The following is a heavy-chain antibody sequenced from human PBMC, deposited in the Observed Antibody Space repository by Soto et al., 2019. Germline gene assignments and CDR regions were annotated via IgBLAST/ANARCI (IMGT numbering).Heavy chain of an antibody. CDR3: ANYRA. J-gene: IGHJ1*01. D-gene: IGHD3-16*02. Sequence: QLQLQESGPGLVKPSETLSLTCTVSGGSISRTTYSWGWIRQPPGKGLEWIGNIYHSGRTSYNPSLRSRVTVSLDTSKNQFSLKLTSVPAADTAVYHCANYRAWGQGTLVTVSS. CDR2: IYHSGRT. CDR1: GGSISRTTYS. V-gene: IGHV4-39*01.